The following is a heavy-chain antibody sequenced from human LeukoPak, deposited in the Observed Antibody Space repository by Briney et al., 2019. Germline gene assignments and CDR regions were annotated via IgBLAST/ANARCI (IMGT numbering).Heavy chain of an antibody. D-gene: IGHD1-26*01. Sequence: GGSLRLSCAASGFTFSDYAMHWVRQAPAKGLGWVTGISYDGNNKYYADSVKGRFTISRDNSYNTLYLQMNSLRTEDTAVYYCAKDVGRVGASPFDIWGQGTVVTTSS. CDR3: AKDVGRVGASPFDI. CDR1: GFTFSDYA. CDR2: ISYDGNNK. V-gene: IGHV3-30*18. J-gene: IGHJ3*02.